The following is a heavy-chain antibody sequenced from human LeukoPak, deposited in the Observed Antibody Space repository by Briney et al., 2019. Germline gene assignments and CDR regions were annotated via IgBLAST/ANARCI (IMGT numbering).Heavy chain of an antibody. CDR2: ITSSSTYM. V-gene: IGHV3-21*04. Sequence: GGSLRLSCAASGFTFNSYNMNWVRQAPGKGLEWVSSITSSSTYMYYADSVKGRFTISRDNARNSLYLQMNSLRSEDTAVYYCARDGVGDGGSWGQGTLVTVSS. CDR1: GFTFNSYN. J-gene: IGHJ5*02. CDR3: ARDGVGDGGS. D-gene: IGHD1-26*01.